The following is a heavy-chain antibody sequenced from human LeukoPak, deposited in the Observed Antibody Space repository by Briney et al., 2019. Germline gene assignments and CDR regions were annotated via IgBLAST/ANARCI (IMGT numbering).Heavy chain of an antibody. D-gene: IGHD3-22*01. CDR1: GFTFSSHA. CDR3: ANDYYDSSGYYYYFDY. CDR2: ISGSGGST. Sequence: GGSLRLSCVASGFTFSSHAMSWVRLAPGKGLEWVSAISGSGGSTYYADSVKGRFTISRDNSKNTLYLQMNSLRAEDTAVYYCANDYYDSSGYYYYFDYWGQGTLVTVSS. J-gene: IGHJ4*02. V-gene: IGHV3-23*01.